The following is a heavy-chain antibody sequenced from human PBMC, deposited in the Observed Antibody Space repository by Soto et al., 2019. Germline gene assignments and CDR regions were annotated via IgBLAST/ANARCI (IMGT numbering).Heavy chain of an antibody. CDR2: INPDGGST. Sequence: QVQLVQSGAEVKKPGASVKVSCKASGYSFTSYYIDWVRQAPGQGLEWMGIINPDGGSTNYAQKCQGRVTMTGDTSTSTVYMELSSLRSDDTAVYYCAREGAYVGSGYNSWGQGTLVTVSP. CDR3: AREGAYVGSGYNS. D-gene: IGHD3-10*01. V-gene: IGHV1-46*01. J-gene: IGHJ4*02. CDR1: GYSFTSYY.